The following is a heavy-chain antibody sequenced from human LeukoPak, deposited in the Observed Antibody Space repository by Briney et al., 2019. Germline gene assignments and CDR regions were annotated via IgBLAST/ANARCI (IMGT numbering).Heavy chain of an antibody. J-gene: IGHJ4*02. V-gene: IGHV3-7*03. Sequence: PGGSLRLSCAASGFTSSSYWMSWVRQAPGKGLEWVANIKQDGSEKYYVDSVKGRFTISRDNAKNSLYLQMNSLRAEDTAVYYCARDTITMVRGVNFYWGQGTLVTVSS. CDR3: ARDTITMVRGVNFY. CDR2: IKQDGSEK. D-gene: IGHD3-10*01. CDR1: GFTSSSYW.